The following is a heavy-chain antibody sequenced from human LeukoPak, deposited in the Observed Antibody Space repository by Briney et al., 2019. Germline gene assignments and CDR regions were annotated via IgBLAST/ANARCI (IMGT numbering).Heavy chain of an antibody. Sequence: SSETLSLTCAVSGGSISSSSWWSWVRQPPGKGLEWIGEIYHSGSTNYNPSLKSRVTISVDKSKNQFSLKLSSVTAADTAVYYCARVVAADVHLDPWGQGTLVTVSS. CDR2: IYHSGST. V-gene: IGHV4-4*02. D-gene: IGHD6-13*01. J-gene: IGHJ5*02. CDR1: GGSISSSSW. CDR3: ARVVAADVHLDP.